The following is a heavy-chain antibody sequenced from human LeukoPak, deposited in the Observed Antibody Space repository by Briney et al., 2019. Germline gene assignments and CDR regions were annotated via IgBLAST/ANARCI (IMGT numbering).Heavy chain of an antibody. Sequence: SETLSLTCTVSGGSITSDSYYWDWIRQPPGEGLEWIGSVYYSGSTYYNPSLKGRVTISVDTSKSQFSLKLSSVTAADTAVYYCARPGGWSPYNWFDPWGQGTLVTVSS. CDR2: VYYSGST. V-gene: IGHV4-39*07. J-gene: IGHJ5*02. CDR3: ARPGGWSPYNWFDP. D-gene: IGHD6-19*01. CDR1: GGSITSDSYY.